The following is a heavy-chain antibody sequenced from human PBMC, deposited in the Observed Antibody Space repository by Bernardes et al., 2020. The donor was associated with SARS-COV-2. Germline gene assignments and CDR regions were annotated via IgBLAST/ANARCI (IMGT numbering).Heavy chain of an antibody. CDR1: GYTLTELS. Sequence: SVKVSCKVSGYTLTELSMHWVRQAPGKGLEWMGGFDPEDGETIYAQKFQGRVTMTEDTSTDTAYMELSSLRSEDTAVYYCATFADYYGSGSVFDYWGQGTLVTVSS. CDR3: ATFADYYGSGSVFDY. J-gene: IGHJ4*02. CDR2: FDPEDGET. V-gene: IGHV1-24*01. D-gene: IGHD3-10*01.